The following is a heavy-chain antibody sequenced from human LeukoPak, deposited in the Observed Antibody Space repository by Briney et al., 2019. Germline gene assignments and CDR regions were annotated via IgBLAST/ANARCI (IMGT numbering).Heavy chain of an antibody. V-gene: IGHV4-4*07. Sequence: SETLSLTCTVSGGSISSYYWSWIRQPAGKGLEWIGRIYTSGSTNYNPSLNSRVTISRDTSKNHFSLELSSVTAADTAVYYCARDYQGGYGDKTVDYWGQGTLVTVSS. J-gene: IGHJ4*02. CDR3: ARDYQGGYGDKTVDY. CDR1: GGSISSYY. CDR2: IYTSGST. D-gene: IGHD5-18*01.